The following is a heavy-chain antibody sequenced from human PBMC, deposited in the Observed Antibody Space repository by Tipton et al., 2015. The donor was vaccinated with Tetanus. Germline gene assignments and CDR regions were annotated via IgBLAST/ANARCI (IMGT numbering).Heavy chain of an antibody. V-gene: IGHV4-61*01. CDR2: IYYSGGT. Sequence: TLSLTCSVSGGSVSSGSYYWSWIRQPPGKGLEWIGYIYYSGGTNYSPSLKSRVTISLDTSKNQFSLNLRSVTAADTAVYYCANVWRQWLVPTFDYWGQGILVTVSS. CDR3: ANVWRQWLVPTFDY. CDR1: GGSVSSGSYY. D-gene: IGHD6-19*01. J-gene: IGHJ4*02.